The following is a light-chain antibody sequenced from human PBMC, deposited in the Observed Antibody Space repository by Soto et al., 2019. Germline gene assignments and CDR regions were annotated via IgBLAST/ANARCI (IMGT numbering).Light chain of an antibody. CDR3: QQYGDSVFT. CDR1: KSVNSGY. Sequence: EIVLTQSPATLSLSPGERAPLSCRASKSVNSGYLAWFQQKPGRAPRLLIFRTSGRATGIPDRFSGNGSRTDFTLTISRLEPEDLAVYYCQQYGDSVFTFGPGTKVEI. J-gene: IGKJ3*01. CDR2: RTS. V-gene: IGKV3-20*01.